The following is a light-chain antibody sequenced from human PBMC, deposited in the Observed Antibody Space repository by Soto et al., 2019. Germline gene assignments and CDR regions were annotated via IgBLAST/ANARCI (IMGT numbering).Light chain of an antibody. V-gene: IGLV1-47*01. CDR2: RNN. CDR3: AAWDDSLSYV. CDR1: SSNIGSNY. Sequence: QSVLTQPPSASGTPGQRVTISCSGSSSNIGSNYVCWYQQLPGTAPKLLIYRNNQRPSGVPDRFSGSKSGTSASLAISGLRSEDEADYYCAAWDDSLSYVFGTGTKVTVL. J-gene: IGLJ1*01.